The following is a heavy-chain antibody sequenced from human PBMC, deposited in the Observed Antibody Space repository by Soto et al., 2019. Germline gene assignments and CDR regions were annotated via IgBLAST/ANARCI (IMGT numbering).Heavy chain of an antibody. D-gene: IGHD5-18*01. V-gene: IGHV2-26*01. CDR1: GFSLSNARMG. CDR3: ARFRRGYSYGVHFDY. Sequence: SGPTLVNPTETLTLTRTVSGFSLSNARMGVSWIRQPPGKALEWLAHIFSNDEKSYSTSLKSRLTISKDTSKSQVVLTMTNMDPVDTATYYCARFRRGYSYGVHFDYWGQGTLVTVSS. CDR2: IFSNDEK. J-gene: IGHJ4*02.